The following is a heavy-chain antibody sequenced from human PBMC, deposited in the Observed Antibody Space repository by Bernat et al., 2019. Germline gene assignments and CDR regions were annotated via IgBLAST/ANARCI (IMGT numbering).Heavy chain of an antibody. D-gene: IGHD3-10*01. J-gene: IGHJ4*02. V-gene: IGHV3-53*02. Sequence: EVQLVETGGGLIQPGGSLRLSCAASGFTVSSNYMSWVRQAPGQGLEWVSVIYSGGSTYYADSVKGRFTISRDNSKNTLYLQMNSLRAEDTAVYYCARDYYGSGPLDYWGQGTLVTVSS. CDR3: ARDYYGSGPLDY. CDR1: GFTVSSNY. CDR2: IYSGGST.